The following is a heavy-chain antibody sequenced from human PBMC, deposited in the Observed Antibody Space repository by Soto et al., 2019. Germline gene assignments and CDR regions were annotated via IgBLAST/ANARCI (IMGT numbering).Heavy chain of an antibody. CDR2: INPNNGGT. V-gene: IGHV1-2*04. J-gene: IGHJ6*02. CDR3: ARETVSEPEGYYYYGMDV. Sequence: GASVKVSCKASGYTFTGYYMHWVRQAPGQGLEWMGWINPNNGGTNYAQKFQGWVTMTRDTSISTAYMELSRLRSDDTTVYYCARETVSEPEGYYYYGMDVWGQGTTVTVSS. CDR1: GYTFTGYY. D-gene: IGHD4-4*01.